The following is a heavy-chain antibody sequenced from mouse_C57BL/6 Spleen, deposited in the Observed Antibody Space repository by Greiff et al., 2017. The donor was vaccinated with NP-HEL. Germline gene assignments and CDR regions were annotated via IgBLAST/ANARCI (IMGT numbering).Heavy chain of an antibody. CDR3: AREDYDLYYFDY. J-gene: IGHJ2*01. CDR2: IHPNSGST. Sequence: VQLQQPGAELVKPGASVKLSCKASGYTFTSYWMHWVKQRPGQGLEWIGMIHPNSGSTNYNEKFKSKATLTVDKSSSTAYMQLSSLTSEDSAVYYCAREDYDLYYFDYWGQGTTLTVSS. CDR1: GYTFTSYW. V-gene: IGHV1-64*01. D-gene: IGHD2-4*01.